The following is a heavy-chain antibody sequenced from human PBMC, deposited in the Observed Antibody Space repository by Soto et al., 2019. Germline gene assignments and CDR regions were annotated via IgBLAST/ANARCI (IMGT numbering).Heavy chain of an antibody. CDR3: ARVVGLVGAFDI. J-gene: IGHJ3*02. Sequence: SETLSLTCAVYGGSFSGYYWSWIRQPPGKGLEWIGEINHSGSTNYNLSLKSRVTISVDTSKNQFSLKLSSVTAADTAVYYCARVVGLVGAFDIWGQGTMVTVSS. V-gene: IGHV4-34*01. CDR1: GGSFSGYY. D-gene: IGHD1-26*01. CDR2: INHSGST.